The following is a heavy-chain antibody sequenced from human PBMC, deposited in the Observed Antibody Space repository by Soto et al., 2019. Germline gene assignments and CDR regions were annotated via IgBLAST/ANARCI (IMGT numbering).Heavy chain of an antibody. D-gene: IGHD4-17*01. Sequence: GGSLRLSCAASGFTFSSYAMHWVRQAPGKGLEWVAVISYDGSNKYYADSVKGRFTISRDNSKNTLYLQMNSLRAEDTAVYYCAREDYGGNLGWFDPWGQGTLVTVSS. CDR2: ISYDGSNK. CDR3: AREDYGGNLGWFDP. J-gene: IGHJ5*02. CDR1: GFTFSSYA. V-gene: IGHV3-30-3*01.